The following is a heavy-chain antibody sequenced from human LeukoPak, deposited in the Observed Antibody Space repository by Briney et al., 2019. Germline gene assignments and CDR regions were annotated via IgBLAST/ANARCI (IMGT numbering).Heavy chain of an antibody. CDR2: INPSGGST. CDR1: GYTFTSYY. Sequence: ASVKVSXKASGYTFTSYYMHWMRQAPGQGLEWIGIINPSGGSTSYAQKFQGIVTMTRDTSTSTVYMELSSLRSEDTAVYYCARPPSYSSGWYGLDYWGQGTLVTVSS. CDR3: ARPPSYSSGWYGLDY. V-gene: IGHV1-46*01. D-gene: IGHD6-19*01. J-gene: IGHJ4*02.